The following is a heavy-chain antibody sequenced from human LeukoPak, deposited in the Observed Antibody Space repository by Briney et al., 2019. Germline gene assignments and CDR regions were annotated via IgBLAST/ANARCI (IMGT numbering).Heavy chain of an antibody. J-gene: IGHJ4*02. CDR3: ARDHSSGWYKLDY. D-gene: IGHD6-19*01. CDR1: GYSFIGYY. Sequence: GASVKVSCKASGYSFIGYYIHWVRQAPGQGLEWMGSVNPNSGGTNYAQKFQGRVTMTRDTSISTAYMELSRLRSDDTAVYYCARDHSSGWYKLDYWGQGTLVTVSS. CDR2: VNPNSGGT. V-gene: IGHV1-2*02.